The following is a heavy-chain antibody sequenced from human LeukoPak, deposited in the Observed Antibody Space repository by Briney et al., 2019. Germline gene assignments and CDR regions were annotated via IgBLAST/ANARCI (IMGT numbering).Heavy chain of an antibody. J-gene: IGHJ4*02. D-gene: IGHD3-10*01. V-gene: IGHV5-51*01. CDR2: IYPGDYDT. CDR3: ARLCLGSGRDFDY. CDR1: GYSFTSYW. Sequence: GESLKISCKGFGYSFTSYWIGWVRQLPGKGLEGMGIIYPGDYDTRYSSCFQGQVTITAEKSINTAYLQWSSLKASDTATYYCARLCLGSGRDFDYWGQGTLVTVSS.